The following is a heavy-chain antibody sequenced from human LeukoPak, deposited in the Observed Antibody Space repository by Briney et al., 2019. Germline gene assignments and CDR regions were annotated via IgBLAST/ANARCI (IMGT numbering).Heavy chain of an antibody. D-gene: IGHD6-6*01. CDR1: GFSFSSYS. J-gene: IGHJ4*02. CDR3: ARDPGYSSSSNYYFDF. V-gene: IGHV3-21*01. Sequence: PGGSLRLSCAASGFSFSSYSINWVRQAPGKGLEWVSSISSSSSHIYYADSVKGRFTISRDNVKNSLYLQMNSLRAEDTAVYFCARDPGYSSSSNYYFDFWGRGTLVPVSS. CDR2: ISSSSSHI.